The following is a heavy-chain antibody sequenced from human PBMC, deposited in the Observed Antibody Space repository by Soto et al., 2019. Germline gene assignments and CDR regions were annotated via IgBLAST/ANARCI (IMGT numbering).Heavy chain of an antibody. CDR1: GFTFSSYA. D-gene: IGHD2-2*01. CDR3: ASHPGYCTSASCHGFDY. J-gene: IGHJ4*02. Sequence: GWSLRLSCAASGFTFSSYAMSWVRQAPGKGLEWVSAISGSGGSTYYADSVKGRFTISRDNSKNTLYLQMNSLRAEDTALYYCASHPGYCTSASCHGFDYWGQGTLVTVSS. V-gene: IGHV3-23*01. CDR2: ISGSGGST.